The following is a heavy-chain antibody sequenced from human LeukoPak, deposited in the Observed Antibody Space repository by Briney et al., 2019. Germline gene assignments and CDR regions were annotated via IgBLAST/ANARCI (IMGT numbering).Heavy chain of an antibody. V-gene: IGHV4-38-2*01. Sequence: PSETLSLTCAVPGYSISSGYYWGWIRQPPGKGLEWIGSIYHSGSTYYNPSLKSRVTISVDTSKNQFSLKLSSVTAADTAVYYCARLNIEATMPRYWYFDLWGRGTLVTVSS. CDR3: ARLNIEATMPRYWYFDL. D-gene: IGHD5-12*01. J-gene: IGHJ2*01. CDR1: GYSISSGYY. CDR2: IYHSGST.